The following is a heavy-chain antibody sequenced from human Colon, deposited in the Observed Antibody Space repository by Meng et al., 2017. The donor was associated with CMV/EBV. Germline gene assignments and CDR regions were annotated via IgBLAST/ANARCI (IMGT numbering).Heavy chain of an antibody. CDR1: GYSFINYW. CDR3: ARLLVSGGDFYNGLDV. CDR2: VHSDDVDS. Sequence: GESLKISCKASGYSFINYWIGWVRQVPGRGLEWVGSVHSDDVDSRYGPSFQGQVTISGDTSTNTAYLQWSSLKASDTAIYYCARLLVSGGDFYNGLDVWGQGTSVTVSS. J-gene: IGHJ6*02. D-gene: IGHD3-10*01. V-gene: IGHV5-51*01.